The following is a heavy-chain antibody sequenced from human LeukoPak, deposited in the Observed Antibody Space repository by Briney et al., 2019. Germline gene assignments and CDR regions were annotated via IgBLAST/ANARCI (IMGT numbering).Heavy chain of an antibody. D-gene: IGHD3-10*01. Sequence: GGSLRLSCAASGFTFRTYAMNWVRQAPGKGLEWVSSISDSTTYIYYADSVKGRFTISTDNAKNSLYLQMNSLRAEDTAVYYCARYYGSGSPPFDSWGQGTLVTVSS. V-gene: IGHV3-21*01. CDR2: ISDSTTYI. CDR1: GFTFRTYA. J-gene: IGHJ4*02. CDR3: ARYYGSGSPPFDS.